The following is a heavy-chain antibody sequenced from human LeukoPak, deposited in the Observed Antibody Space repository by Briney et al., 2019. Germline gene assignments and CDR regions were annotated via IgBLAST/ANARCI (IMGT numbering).Heavy chain of an antibody. CDR2: TYYRSKWYN. D-gene: IGHD3-10*01. J-gene: IGHJ6*03. Sequence: SQTLSLTCALSGDSVSSNSTTWNWIRQSPSRGLEWLGRTYYRSKWYNDYALSVKSRITFNPDASKNQFSLQLNSVTPEDMAVYFCARGIPTLWFGTYYYYYMDVWGKGTTVTISS. CDR3: ARGIPTLWFGTYYYYYMDV. CDR1: GDSVSSNSTT. V-gene: IGHV6-1*01.